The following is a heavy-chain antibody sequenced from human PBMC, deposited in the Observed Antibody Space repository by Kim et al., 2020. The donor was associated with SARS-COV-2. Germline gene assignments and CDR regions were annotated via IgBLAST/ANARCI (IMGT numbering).Heavy chain of an antibody. V-gene: IGHV7-4-1*02. Sequence: YAQGFTGRCVFSLDTSVSTAYLQISSLKAEDTAVYYCARTITMMGGWFDPWGQGTLVTVSS. J-gene: IGHJ5*02. CDR3: ARTITMMGGWFDP. D-gene: IGHD3-22*01.